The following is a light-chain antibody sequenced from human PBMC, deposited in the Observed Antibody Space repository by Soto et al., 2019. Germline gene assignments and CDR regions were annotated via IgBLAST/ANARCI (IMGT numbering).Light chain of an antibody. V-gene: IGKV1-12*01. CDR2: TVS. CDR1: QGISSW. CDR3: QQANRFTLT. Sequence: DIHMTQSPSSVSASVGDRVTITCRASQGISSWLAWYQQKPGKAPKLLIYTVSSLQSGVQSRFNGSRSGTDFTLTISSLQPEYFGTYYCQQANRFTLTFGGGTKVEIK. J-gene: IGKJ4*01.